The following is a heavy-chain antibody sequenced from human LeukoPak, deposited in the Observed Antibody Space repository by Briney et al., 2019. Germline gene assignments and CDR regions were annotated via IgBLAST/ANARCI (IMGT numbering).Heavy chain of an antibody. CDR2: IKQDGSEK. Sequence: GGSLRLSCAASGFTFSSYWMSWVRQAPGKGLEWVANIKQDGSEKYYVDSVKGRFTISRDNAKNSLYLQMNSLRAEDTAVYYCARGPVRVEWELLMYYFDSWGQGTLVTVSS. J-gene: IGHJ4*02. CDR3: ARGPVRVEWELLMYYFDS. D-gene: IGHD1-26*01. CDR1: GFTFSSYW. V-gene: IGHV3-7*01.